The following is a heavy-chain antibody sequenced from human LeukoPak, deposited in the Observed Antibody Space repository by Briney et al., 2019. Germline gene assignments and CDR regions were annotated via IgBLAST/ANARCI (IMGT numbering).Heavy chain of an antibody. J-gene: IGHJ6*03. D-gene: IGHD2-15*01. CDR2: ISYDGSNK. V-gene: IGHV3-30-3*01. CDR3: AKIPRGGYMDV. CDR1: GFTFSSYA. Sequence: PGRSLRLSCAASGFTFSSYAMHWVRQAPGKGLEWVAVISYDGSNKYYADSVKGRFTISRDNSKSTLYLQMNSLRAEDTAVYYCAKIPRGGYMDVWGKGTTVTVSS.